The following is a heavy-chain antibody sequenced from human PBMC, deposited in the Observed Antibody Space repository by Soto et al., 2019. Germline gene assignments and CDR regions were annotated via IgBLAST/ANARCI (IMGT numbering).Heavy chain of an antibody. CDR3: ASGASTDCSNGVCSFFYNHDMDV. Sequence: GASVEVSCKASGYSFTDYHIHWVRQAPGQGLEWLGRINPKSGGTSTAQKFQGWVTMTTDTSISTASMELTRLTSGDTAIYYCASGASTDCSNGVCSFFYNHDMDVWGQGTTGTVSS. CDR1: GYSFTDYH. J-gene: IGHJ6*02. D-gene: IGHD2-8*01. V-gene: IGHV1-2*04. CDR2: INPKSGGT.